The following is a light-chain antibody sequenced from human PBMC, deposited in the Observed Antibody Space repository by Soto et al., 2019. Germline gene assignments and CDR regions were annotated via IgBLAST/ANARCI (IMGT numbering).Light chain of an antibody. Sequence: QSVLTQPPSVSAAPGQKVTISCSGSSSDMGNYAVSWYQQHPGKGPKLMIYEVSNRPSGVSNRFSGSKSGNTATLTISGLQAEDEADYYCSSYTSTTTRVFGTGTKVTVL. CDR3: SSYTSTTTRV. CDR1: SSDMGNYA. J-gene: IGLJ1*01. V-gene: IGLV2-14*03. CDR2: EVS.